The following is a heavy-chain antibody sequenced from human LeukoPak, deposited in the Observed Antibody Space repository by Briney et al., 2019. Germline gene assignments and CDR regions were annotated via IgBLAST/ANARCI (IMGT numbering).Heavy chain of an antibody. J-gene: IGHJ4*02. CDR2: VNSNIGDT. CDR3: ARDVLGYDSSASD. V-gene: IGHV1-2*02. Sequence: GASVKVSCKASGYSLTGYYIHWVRQAPGQGLEWMGWVNSNIGDTYYAQKFRGRLAITRDKSITTVHMELSSLRSNDTAVYCCARDVLGYDSSASDWGQGTLVTVSS. CDR1: GYSLTGYY. D-gene: IGHD3-22*01.